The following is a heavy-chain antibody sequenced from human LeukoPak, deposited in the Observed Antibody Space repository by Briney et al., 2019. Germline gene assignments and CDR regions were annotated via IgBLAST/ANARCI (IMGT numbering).Heavy chain of an antibody. Sequence: SETLSLTCTVSGGSISSGDYYWSWIRQPPGKGLEWIGYIYYSGSTCYNPSLKSRVTISVDTSKNQFSLKLSSVTAADTAVYYCARGETGQGYAFDIWGQGTMVTVSS. CDR2: IYYSGST. CDR3: ARGETGQGYAFDI. CDR1: GGSISSGDYY. J-gene: IGHJ3*02. V-gene: IGHV4-30-4*01.